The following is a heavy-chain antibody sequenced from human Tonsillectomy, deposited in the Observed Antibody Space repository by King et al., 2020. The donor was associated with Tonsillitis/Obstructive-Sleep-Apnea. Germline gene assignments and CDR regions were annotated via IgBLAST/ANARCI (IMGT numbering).Heavy chain of an antibody. CDR2: ISYSGSA. Sequence: VQLQESGPGLVKPSETLSLTCTVSGGSISSYYWSWIRQPPGKGLEWIGYISYSGSANYNPSLKSRVTISVDTSKNQFSLKLSSVTAADTAVYYCARGRGYTYTSYFDSWGQGTLVTVSS. CDR3: ARGRGYTYTSYFDS. D-gene: IGHD5-18*01. CDR1: GGSISSYY. V-gene: IGHV4-59*01. J-gene: IGHJ4*02.